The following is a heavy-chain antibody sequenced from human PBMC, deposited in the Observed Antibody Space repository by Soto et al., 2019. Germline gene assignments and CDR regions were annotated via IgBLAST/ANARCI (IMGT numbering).Heavy chain of an antibody. CDR3: ARGKVATDAFDI. J-gene: IGHJ3*02. V-gene: IGHV4-59*01. Sequence: SEPMSLTWTVAGGSSSSYDGRWIRQPPGKGLEWIGYIYYSGSTNYNPSLKSRVTISVDTSKNQFSLKLSSVTAADTAVYYCARGKVATDAFDIWGQGTMVTVSS. CDR2: IYYSGST. D-gene: IGHD5-12*01. CDR1: GGSSSSYD.